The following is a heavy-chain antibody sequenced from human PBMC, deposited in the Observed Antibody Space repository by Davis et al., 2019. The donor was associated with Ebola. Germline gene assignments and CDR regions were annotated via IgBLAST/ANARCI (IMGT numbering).Heavy chain of an antibody. CDR3: ARMIISVTLFDY. J-gene: IGHJ4*02. Sequence: GESLKISCAASGFNFGDYYMSWIRQAPGKGLEWLAYISTSGSDTFYADSVRGRFTISRDNPRNSLFLHLNSVGAEDAALYYCARMIISVTLFDYWGPGSLVTVSS. V-gene: IGHV3-11*01. D-gene: IGHD2-21*02. CDR2: ISTSGSDT. CDR1: GFNFGDYY.